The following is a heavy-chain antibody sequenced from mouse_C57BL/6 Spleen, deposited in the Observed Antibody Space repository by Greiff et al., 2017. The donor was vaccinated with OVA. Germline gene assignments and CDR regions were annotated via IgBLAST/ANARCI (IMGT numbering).Heavy chain of an antibody. D-gene: IGHD2-5*01. V-gene: IGHV3-1*01. J-gene: IGHJ3*01. CDR1: GYSITSGYD. CDR3: ARESNYEGAWFAY. CDR2: ISYSGST. Sequence: EVQLQQSGPGMVKPSQSLSLTCTVTGYSITSGYDWHWIRHFPGNKLEWMGYISYSGSTNYNPSLKSRISITHDTSKNHFFLKLNSVTTEDTATYYCARESNYEGAWFAYWGQGTLVTVSA.